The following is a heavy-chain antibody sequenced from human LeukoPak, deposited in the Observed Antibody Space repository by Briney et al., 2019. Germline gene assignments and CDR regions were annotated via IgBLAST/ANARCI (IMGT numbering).Heavy chain of an antibody. V-gene: IGHV4-59*08. CDR2: IYSSGST. CDR1: GASISSNY. J-gene: IGHJ4*02. CDR3: AKSVKTAPFEY. Sequence: PSETQSLTCTVSGASISSNYCSWIRQPPGKGLEWIGYIYSSGSTNSNPSLKSRVTMSVDTSKNQFSLRLTSVTAADTAFYYCAKSVKTAPFEYWGQGTLVTVSS. D-gene: IGHD2-21*02.